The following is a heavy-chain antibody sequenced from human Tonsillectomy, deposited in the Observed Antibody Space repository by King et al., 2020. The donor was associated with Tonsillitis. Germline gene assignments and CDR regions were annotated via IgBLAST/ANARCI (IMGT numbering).Heavy chain of an antibody. CDR1: GGSISSSSYY. CDR3: ARPTIPYYYGMDV. Sequence: QLQESGPGLVKPSETLSLTCTVSGGSISSSSYYWGWIRQPPGKGLEWIGSIYYSGSTYYNPSLKSRVTISVDTSKNQFSLKLSSVTAADTAVYYCARPTIPYYYGMDVWGQGTTVTVSS. V-gene: IGHV4-39*01. D-gene: IGHD1-26*01. CDR2: IYYSGST. J-gene: IGHJ6*02.